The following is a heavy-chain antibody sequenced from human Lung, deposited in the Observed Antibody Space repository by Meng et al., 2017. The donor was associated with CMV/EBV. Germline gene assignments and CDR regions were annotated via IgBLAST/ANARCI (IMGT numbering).Heavy chain of an antibody. CDR3: ARDWECLDRSDVFDI. D-gene: IGHD3-9*01. CDR2: VGGCDGDT. V-gene: IGHV1-18*01. J-gene: IGHJ3*02. Sequence: ASXXVSCKASGYTFSRYGISWVRQAPGQGLEWLGWVGGCDGDTNYALEFRGRVTMTTDTVTNTAYMELRSLTSGDTAVYYCARDWECLDRSDVFDIWGQGTMVTVSS. CDR1: GYTFSRYG.